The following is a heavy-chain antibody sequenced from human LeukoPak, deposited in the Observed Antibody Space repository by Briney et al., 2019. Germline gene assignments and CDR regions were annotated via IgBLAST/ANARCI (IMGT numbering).Heavy chain of an antibody. D-gene: IGHD6-19*01. J-gene: IGHJ3*02. Sequence: GGSLRLSCVASGFTFRSYWMHWVRQAPGKGLVWVSRINSDGSITSDADSVKGRFTISRDNAKNTLFLQMNSLRVEDTAVYHCARSGWTGDAFDIWGQGTMVTVSS. CDR1: GFTFRSYW. CDR2: INSDGSIT. CDR3: ARSGWTGDAFDI. V-gene: IGHV3-74*01.